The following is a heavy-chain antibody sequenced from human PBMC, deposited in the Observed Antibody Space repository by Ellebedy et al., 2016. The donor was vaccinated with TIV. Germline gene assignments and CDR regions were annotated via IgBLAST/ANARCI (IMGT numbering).Heavy chain of an antibody. D-gene: IGHD6-19*01. CDR1: GFTFSTFD. Sequence: GESLKISXAASGFTFSTFDMSWVRQAPGKGLEWVANIKQDGSEKYYVDSVKGRFTISRDNAKDSLYLQMNSLRGEDTALYYCVRLPGYSSGWYYFDYWGQGTLVTVSS. J-gene: IGHJ4*02. V-gene: IGHV3-7*01. CDR3: VRLPGYSSGWYYFDY. CDR2: IKQDGSEK.